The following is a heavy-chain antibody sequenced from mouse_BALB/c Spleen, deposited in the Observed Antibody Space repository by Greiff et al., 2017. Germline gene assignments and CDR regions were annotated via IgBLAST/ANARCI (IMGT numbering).Heavy chain of an antibody. J-gene: IGHJ4*01. CDR2: ISSGGSYT. Sequence: EVKLVESGGGLVKPGGSLKLSCAASGFTFSSYAMSWVRQSPEKRLEWVVEISSGGSYTYYPDTVTGRFTISRDNAKNTLYLEMSSLRSEDTAMYYCARGSSYNYAMDYWGQGTSVTVSS. CDR1: GFTFSSYA. V-gene: IGHV5-9-4*01. CDR3: ARGSSYNYAMDY. D-gene: IGHD1-1*01.